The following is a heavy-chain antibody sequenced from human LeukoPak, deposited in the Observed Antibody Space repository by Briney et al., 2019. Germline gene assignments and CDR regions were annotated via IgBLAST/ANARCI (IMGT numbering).Heavy chain of an antibody. D-gene: IGHD1-26*01. V-gene: IGHV3-9*01. CDR3: ARALGSYLAY. CDR2: ISWNSGSI. Sequence: GGSLRLSCAASGFTFDDYAMHWVRQGPGKGLEWVSGISWNSGSIGYADSVKGRFTISRDNAKNSLYLQMNSLRAEDTAIYYCARALGSYLAYWGQGTLVTVSS. CDR1: GFTFDDYA. J-gene: IGHJ4*02.